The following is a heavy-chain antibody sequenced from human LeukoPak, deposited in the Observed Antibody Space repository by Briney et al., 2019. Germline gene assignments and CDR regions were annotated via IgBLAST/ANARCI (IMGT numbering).Heavy chain of an antibody. D-gene: IGHD6-13*01. CDR2: IYRDGTT. Sequence: PGGSLRLSCAASGFTVGTNYMNWIRQAPGKGLEWVSVIYRDGTTYYADSVTGRFTISRDNSKNTLYLQMSSLRAEDTAVYYCAKFTRPGLAAAADYWGQGTLVTVSS. J-gene: IGHJ4*02. CDR3: AKFTRPGLAAAADY. V-gene: IGHV3-66*01. CDR1: GFTVGTNY.